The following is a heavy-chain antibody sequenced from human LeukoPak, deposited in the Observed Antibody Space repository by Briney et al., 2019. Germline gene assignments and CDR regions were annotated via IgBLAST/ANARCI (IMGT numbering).Heavy chain of an antibody. CDR3: ARVGYNWKQWFDI. V-gene: IGHV4-38-2*02. D-gene: IGHD1-20*01. Sequence: SETLSLTCNVSGFSLTIGYFWGWIRQPPGKGLEWIGSIFHSGSTYFNPSLKSRVTMSVDTSKNQFSLQLPSVTAADTAIYYCARVGYNWKQWFDIWGQGTMVTVSS. J-gene: IGHJ3*02. CDR2: IFHSGST. CDR1: GFSLTIGYF.